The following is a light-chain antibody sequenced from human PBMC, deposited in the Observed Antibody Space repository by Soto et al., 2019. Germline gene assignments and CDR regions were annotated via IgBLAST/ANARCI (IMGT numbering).Light chain of an antibody. CDR1: QSIDNNY. CDR2: GAS. Sequence: EIVLTYSPGTLSLSPGERATLSCRASQSIDNNYLAWYQQKPGLAPRLVIYGASTRATDIPDRFSASGSGTAFTLTISRLEPEDFVVYYCQQYSRAPLTFGQGTKVDIK. J-gene: IGKJ1*01. V-gene: IGKV3-20*01. CDR3: QQYSRAPLT.